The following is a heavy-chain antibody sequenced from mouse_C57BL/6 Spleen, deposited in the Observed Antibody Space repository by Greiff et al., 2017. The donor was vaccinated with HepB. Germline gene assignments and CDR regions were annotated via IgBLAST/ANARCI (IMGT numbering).Heavy chain of an antibody. Sequence: DVQLQESGTVLARPGASVKMSCKTSGYTFTSYWMHWVKQRPGQGLEWIGAIYPGNSDTSYNQKFKGKAKLTAVTSASTAYMELSSLTNEDSAVYYCTSITTVVDWYFEVWGTGTTVTVSS. V-gene: IGHV1-5*01. J-gene: IGHJ1*03. D-gene: IGHD1-1*01. CDR3: TSITTVVDWYFEV. CDR2: IYPGNSDT. CDR1: GYTFTSYW.